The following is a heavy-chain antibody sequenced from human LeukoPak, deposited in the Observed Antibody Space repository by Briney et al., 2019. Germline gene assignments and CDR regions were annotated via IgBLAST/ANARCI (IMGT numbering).Heavy chain of an antibody. V-gene: IGHV3-21*01. Sequence: GGSLRLSCAASGFTFSSYSMNWVRQAPGKGLEWVSSISSSSSYIYYADSVKGRFTISRDNAKNSLYLQMNSLRAEDTAVYYCARDQGPLSCSSTSCRDSSPNTYGMDVWGQGTTVTVSS. CDR1: GFTFSSYS. D-gene: IGHD2-2*01. J-gene: IGHJ6*02. CDR2: ISSSSSYI. CDR3: ARDQGPLSCSSTSCRDSSPNTYGMDV.